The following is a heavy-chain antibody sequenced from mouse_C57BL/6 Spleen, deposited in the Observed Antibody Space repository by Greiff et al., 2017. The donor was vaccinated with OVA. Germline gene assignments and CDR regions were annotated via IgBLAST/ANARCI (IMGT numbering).Heavy chain of an antibody. CDR2: IWTGGGT. J-gene: IGHJ4*01. V-gene: IGHV2-9-1*01. D-gene: IGHD1-1*01. CDR1: GFSLTSYA. CDR3: ASHYGSMRNAMDY. Sequence: VQLQQSGPGLVAPSQSLSITCTVSGFSLTSYAISWVRQPPGKGLEWLGVIWTGGGTNYNSALKSRLSSSKDNSKSQVFLKMNSLQTDDTARYYCASHYGSMRNAMDYWGQGTSVTVAS.